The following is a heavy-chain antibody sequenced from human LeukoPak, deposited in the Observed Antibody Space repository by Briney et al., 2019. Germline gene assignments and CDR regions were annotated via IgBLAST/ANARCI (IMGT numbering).Heavy chain of an antibody. CDR1: GFTFDDYA. D-gene: IGHD4-17*01. CDR3: AKGRYGDYAAFDY. J-gene: IGHJ4*02. CDR2: ISGSGGST. V-gene: IGHV3-23*01. Sequence: GGSLRLSCAASGFTFDDYAMSWVRQAPGKGLEWVSAISGSGGSTYYADSVKGRFTISRDNSKNTLYLQMNSLRAEDTAVYYCAKGRYGDYAAFDYWGQGTLVTVSS.